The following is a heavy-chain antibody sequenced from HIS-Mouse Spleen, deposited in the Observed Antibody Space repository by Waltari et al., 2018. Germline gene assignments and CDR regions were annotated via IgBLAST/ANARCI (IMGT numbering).Heavy chain of an antibody. CDR2: IYYSGGT. CDR1: GGSISSRSYY. Sequence: QLQLQESGPGLVKPSETLSLTCTVSGGSISSRSYYWGWIRQPPGKGLEWIGSIYYSGGTSYNPSLKSRVTISVDTSKNQFSLKLSSVTAADTAVYYCAREIPYSSSWYDWYFDLWGRGTLVTVSS. D-gene: IGHD6-13*01. J-gene: IGHJ2*01. V-gene: IGHV4-39*07. CDR3: AREIPYSSSWYDWYFDL.